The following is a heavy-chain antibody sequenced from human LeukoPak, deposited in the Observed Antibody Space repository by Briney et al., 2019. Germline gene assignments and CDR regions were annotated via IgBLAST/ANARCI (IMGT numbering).Heavy chain of an antibody. CDR1: GYTLTSYD. J-gene: IGHJ6*02. Sequence: GASVKVSCKASGYTLTSYDINWVRQATGQGLEWMGWMNPNSGRTGYAQNFQGRITITRNTSISTAYMELSSLRSEDTAVYYCARVPSTSYGDYDYYGMDVWGQGTTVTVSS. V-gene: IGHV1-8*01. CDR3: ARVPSTSYGDYDYYGMDV. D-gene: IGHD4-17*01. CDR2: MNPNSGRT.